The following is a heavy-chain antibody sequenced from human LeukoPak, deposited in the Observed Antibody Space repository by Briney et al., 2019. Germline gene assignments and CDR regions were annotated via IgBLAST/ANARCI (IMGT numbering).Heavy chain of an antibody. V-gene: IGHV4-38-2*02. Sequence: KTSETLSLTCTVSGYSISSGYYWGWIRQSPGKGLEWIGSLYHSGNTYYNPSLKSRVTMSVDTSKNQFSLKLNSVTAADTAVYYCARDYDVLTAYPPTQLFDPWGQGTLVTVSS. D-gene: IGHD3-9*01. J-gene: IGHJ5*02. CDR3: ARDYDVLTAYPPTQLFDP. CDR2: LYHSGNT. CDR1: GYSISSGYY.